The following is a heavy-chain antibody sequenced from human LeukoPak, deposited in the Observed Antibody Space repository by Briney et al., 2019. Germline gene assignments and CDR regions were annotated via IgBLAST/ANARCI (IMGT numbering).Heavy chain of an antibody. V-gene: IGHV4-59*01. J-gene: IGHJ4*02. D-gene: IGHD7-27*01. Sequence: SETLSLTCTVSGDFITAYYWSWIRQPPGKGLEWIGYVYYTGSTEYNPSLRSRVTISLDLFKHQFSLNLTSVTAADTAVYHCASNTGTVFDYWGQGALVTVSS. CDR3: ASNTGTVFDY. CDR1: GDFITAYY. CDR2: VYYTGST.